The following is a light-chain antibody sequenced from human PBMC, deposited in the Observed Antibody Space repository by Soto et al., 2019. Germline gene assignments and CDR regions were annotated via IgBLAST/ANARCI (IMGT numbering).Light chain of an antibody. CDR3: QQYGGSPRT. CDR2: GAS. J-gene: IGKJ1*01. Sequence: EIVLTQSPGTLSLLPGERATLSCRASQSISSNSLAWYQQKPGQAPRLLIYGASSRATGIPDRFSGSASGTDFSLTISRLEPEDFAVYYCQQYGGSPRTFGQGTKVDIK. V-gene: IGKV3-20*01. CDR1: QSISSNS.